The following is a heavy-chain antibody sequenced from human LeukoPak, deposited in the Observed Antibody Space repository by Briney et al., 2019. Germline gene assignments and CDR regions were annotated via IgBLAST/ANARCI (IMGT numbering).Heavy chain of an antibody. CDR3: ARSITMIPEDY. Sequence: GGSLRLSCGGSGFTLSRYSMSWVRQAPGRGLEWVAYIKEDGSETYYVDFARGRFTISRDSATNSLYLQMNSLRDEDTAVYYCARSITMIPEDYWGQGTLVTVSS. CDR2: IKEDGSET. D-gene: IGHD3-22*01. J-gene: IGHJ4*02. CDR1: GFTLSRYS. V-gene: IGHV3-7*04.